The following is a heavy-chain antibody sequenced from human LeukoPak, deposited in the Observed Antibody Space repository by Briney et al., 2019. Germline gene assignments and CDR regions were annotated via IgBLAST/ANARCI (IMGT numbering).Heavy chain of an antibody. CDR3: ARRVTSIAVGAFDY. V-gene: IGHV4-34*01. CDR2: INHSGST. J-gene: IGHJ4*02. D-gene: IGHD6-19*01. CDR1: GGSFSAYY. Sequence: PSETLSLTCAVYGGSFSAYYWSWIRQPPGKGLEWIGEINHSGSTNYNPSLKSRVTISVDTSKNQFSLKLSSVTAADTAAYYCARRVTSIAVGAFDYWGQGTLVTVSS.